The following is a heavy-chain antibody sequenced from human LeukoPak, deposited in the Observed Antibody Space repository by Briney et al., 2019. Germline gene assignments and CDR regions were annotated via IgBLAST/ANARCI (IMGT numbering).Heavy chain of an antibody. J-gene: IGHJ6*02. V-gene: IGHV1-69*13. CDR3: ARVVVVAATGKYYGMDV. D-gene: IGHD2-15*01. Sequence: SVKVSCKASGGTFSSYAISWVRQAPGQGLEWMGGIIPIFGTANYAQKFQGRVTITADESTSTAYMELRSLRSEDTAVYYCARVVVVAATGKYYGMDVWGQGTTVTVSS. CDR1: GGTFSSYA. CDR2: IIPIFGTA.